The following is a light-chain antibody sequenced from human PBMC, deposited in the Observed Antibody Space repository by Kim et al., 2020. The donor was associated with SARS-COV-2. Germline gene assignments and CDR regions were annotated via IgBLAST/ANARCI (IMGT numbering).Light chain of an antibody. CDR3: QTWGTYVV. CDR2: LNSDGSH. Sequence: GASVKLTCTLSSGHSSYAIAWHQQQPEKGPRYLMKLNSDGSHSKGDGIPDRFSGSSSGAERYLTISSLHSEDEADYYCQTWGTYVVFGGGTQLTVL. CDR1: SGHSSYA. V-gene: IGLV4-69*01. J-gene: IGLJ2*01.